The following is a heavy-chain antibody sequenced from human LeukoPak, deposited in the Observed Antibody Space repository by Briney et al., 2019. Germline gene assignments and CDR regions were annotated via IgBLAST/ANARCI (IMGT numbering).Heavy chain of an antibody. CDR1: GGTFSSYA. V-gene: IGHV1-69*04. J-gene: IGHJ4*02. Sequence: SVKVSCKASGGTFSSYAISWVRQAPGQGLEWMGRIIPILGIANYAQKFQGRVTITADKSTSTAYMELSSLRSEDTAVYYCARDLEGLWFGDYWGQGTLVTVSS. D-gene: IGHD3-10*01. CDR2: IIPILGIA. CDR3: ARDLEGLWFGDY.